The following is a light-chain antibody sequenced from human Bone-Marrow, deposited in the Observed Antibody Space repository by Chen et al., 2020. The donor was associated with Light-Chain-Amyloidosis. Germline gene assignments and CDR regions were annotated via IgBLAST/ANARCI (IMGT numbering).Light chain of an antibody. Sequence: EIVLTQSPGTLSLSPGEGANLSCRASQTISSNYLPWYQQKFGQAPRLLIYGSSSRATGIPDRCTGSGSGTDFTLTINRLEPEDFAMYYCQQYGTSPLTFGGGTKVEIK. V-gene: IGKV3-20*01. CDR3: QQYGTSPLT. CDR2: GSS. J-gene: IGKJ4*01. CDR1: QTISSNY.